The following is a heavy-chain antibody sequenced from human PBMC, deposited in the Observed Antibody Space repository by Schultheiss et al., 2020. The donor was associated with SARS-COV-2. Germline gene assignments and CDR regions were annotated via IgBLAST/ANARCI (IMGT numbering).Heavy chain of an antibody. CDR2: IYYSGST. J-gene: IGHJ4*02. Sequence: SETLSLTCAVYGGSFSGYYWSWIRQPPGKGLEWIGYIYYSGSTNYNPSLKSRVTISVDTSKNQFSLKLSSVTAADTAVYYCAREYSSGTDYWGQGTLVTVSS. D-gene: IGHD6-19*01. CDR1: GGSFSGYY. V-gene: IGHV4-59*12. CDR3: AREYSSGTDY.